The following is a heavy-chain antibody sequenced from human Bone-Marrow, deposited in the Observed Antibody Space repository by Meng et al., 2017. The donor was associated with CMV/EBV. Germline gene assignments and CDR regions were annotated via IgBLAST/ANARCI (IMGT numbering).Heavy chain of an antibody. CDR3: ARIRGRLDAFDI. CDR1: GFTFSSYS. V-gene: IGHV3-48*04. J-gene: IGHJ3*02. CDR2: ISWNSGSI. Sequence: GESLKISCAASGFTFSSYSMNWVRQAPGKGLEWVSGISWNSGSIGYADSVKGRFTISRDNAMNSLYLQMNSLRAEYTAVYYCARIRGRLDAFDIWGQGTMVTVSS. D-gene: IGHD1-26*01.